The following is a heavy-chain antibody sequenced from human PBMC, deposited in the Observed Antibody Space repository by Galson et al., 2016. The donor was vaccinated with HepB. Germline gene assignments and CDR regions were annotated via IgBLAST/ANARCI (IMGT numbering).Heavy chain of an antibody. V-gene: IGHV1-18*01. D-gene: IGHD2-15*01. CDR3: AREGWYLDY. CDR2: ISAHNGNT. Sequence: SVKVSCKASGYTFKSFGISWVRQAPGQGLEWLGWISAHNGNTNYAQTLQGRVTMTTDAFTNTAYMELRSLRSDDTAVYYCAREGWYLDYWGQGTLVTVSS. J-gene: IGHJ4*02. CDR1: GYTFKSFG.